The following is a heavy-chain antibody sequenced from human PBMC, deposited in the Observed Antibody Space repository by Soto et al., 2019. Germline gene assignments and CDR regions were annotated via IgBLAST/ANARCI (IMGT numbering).Heavy chain of an antibody. CDR1: GVSITTNGYS. D-gene: IGHD3-10*01. CDR2: IYPSGTI. Sequence: SETLSLTCAVSGVSITTNGYSWSWIRQPPGKGLEWIGYIYPSGTIFYNPSLNSRVTISADTSNNQFSLKLTSVTAADTAVYFCDNYPAFAKYYFDYWGRGTLVTVSS. V-gene: IGHV4-30-2*01. J-gene: IGHJ4*02. CDR3: DNYPAFAKYYFDY.